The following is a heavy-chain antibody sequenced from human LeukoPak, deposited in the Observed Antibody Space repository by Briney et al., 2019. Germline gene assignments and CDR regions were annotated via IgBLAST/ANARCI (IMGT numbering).Heavy chain of an antibody. CDR1: GFTFSSYW. CDR3: AKDNSNYYGSGSRGNYFDY. D-gene: IGHD3-10*01. V-gene: IGHV3-23*01. CDR2: ISGSGGST. J-gene: IGHJ4*02. Sequence: GGSLRLSCAASGFTFSSYWMSWVRQAPGKGLEWVSAISGSGGSTYYADSVKGRFTISRDNSKNTLYLQMNSLRAEDTAVYYCAKDNSNYYGSGSRGNYFDYWGQGTLVTVSS.